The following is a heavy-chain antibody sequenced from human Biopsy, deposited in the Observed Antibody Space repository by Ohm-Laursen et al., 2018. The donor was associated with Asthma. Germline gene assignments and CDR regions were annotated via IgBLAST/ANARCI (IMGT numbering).Heavy chain of an antibody. Sequence: ALETAFCQHSGHNFIRFSIHWASHAPGQRRGWMGWVNTGDGYTTYSQKFQGRVTITRYTSASRTYMELMSLRSEDLATYYCARTYYDFLTGQVKDVFGVWGQGTMVTVSS. D-gene: IGHD3-9*01. V-gene: IGHV1-3*04. CDR1: GHNFIRFS. CDR2: VNTGDGYT. CDR3: ARTYYDFLTGQVKDVFGV. J-gene: IGHJ3*01.